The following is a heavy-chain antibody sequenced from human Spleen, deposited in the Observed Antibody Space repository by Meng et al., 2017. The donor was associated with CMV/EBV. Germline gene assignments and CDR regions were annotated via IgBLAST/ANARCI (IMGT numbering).Heavy chain of an antibody. CDR3: ARIIRDSSGWYGGYFAY. CDR2: VYYSGST. CDR1: DDSINSLSYY. V-gene: IGHV4-39*07. J-gene: IGHJ4*03. Sequence: SETLSLTCIVSDDSINSLSYYWGWIRQPPGQGLEWIGSVYYSGSTYYNPSVKSGVTISVDRSKNQISLRLSSVTAADTGMYDCARIIRDSSGWYGGYFAYWGQGTLVTVSS. D-gene: IGHD6-19*01.